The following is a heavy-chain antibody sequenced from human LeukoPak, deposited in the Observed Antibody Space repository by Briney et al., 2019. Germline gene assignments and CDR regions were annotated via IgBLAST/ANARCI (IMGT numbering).Heavy chain of an antibody. CDR3: ARVGITIFGVVPNWFDP. J-gene: IGHJ5*02. Sequence: SETLSLTCTVSGGSISSSSYYWGWIRQPPGKGLEWIGSIYYSGSTYYNPPLKSRVTISVDTSKNQFSLKLSSVTAEDTAVYYCARVGITIFGVVPNWFDPWGQGTLVTVSS. D-gene: IGHD3-3*01. CDR1: GGSISSSSYY. V-gene: IGHV4-39*01. CDR2: IYYSGST.